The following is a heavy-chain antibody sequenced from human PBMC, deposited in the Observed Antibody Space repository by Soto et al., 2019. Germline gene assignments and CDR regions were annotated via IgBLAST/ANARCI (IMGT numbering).Heavy chain of an antibody. D-gene: IGHD3-9*01. J-gene: IGHJ6*02. V-gene: IGHV1-3*01. CDR2: INAGNGNT. Sequence: RASVKVSCKASGYTFTSYAMHWVRQAPGQRLEWMGWINAGNGNTKYSQKFQGRVTITRDTSASTAYMELSSLRSEDTAVYYCARALGVLRYFDWLLSYGMDVWGQGTTVTVSS. CDR3: ARALGVLRYFDWLLSYGMDV. CDR1: GYTFTSYA.